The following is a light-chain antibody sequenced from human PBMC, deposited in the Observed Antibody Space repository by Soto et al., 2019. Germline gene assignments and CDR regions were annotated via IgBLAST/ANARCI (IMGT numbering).Light chain of an antibody. J-gene: IGKJ1*01. V-gene: IGKV1-5*01. Sequence: DIQMTQSPSTLSASVGDRVTITCRASQSINSWLAWYHQKPGKAPKLLIYAASRLESGVPSRFSGSRSGTEFTLTISSLQPEDFATYYCQHYASDPWTFGQGTKVEV. CDR2: AAS. CDR1: QSINSW. CDR3: QHYASDPWT.